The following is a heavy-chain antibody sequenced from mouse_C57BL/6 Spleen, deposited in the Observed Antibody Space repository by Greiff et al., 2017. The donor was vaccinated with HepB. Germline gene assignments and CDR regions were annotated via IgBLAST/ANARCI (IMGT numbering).Heavy chain of an antibody. D-gene: IGHD2-4*01. V-gene: IGHV1-76*01. Sequence: LQESGAELVRPGASVKLSCKASGYTFTDYYINWVKQRPGQGLEWIARIYPGSGNTYYNEKFKGKATLTAEKSSSTSYMQLSSLTSEDSAVYFCAMIYYDYDVGFAYWGQGTLVTVSA. CDR1: GYTFTDYY. CDR2: IYPGSGNT. J-gene: IGHJ3*01. CDR3: AMIYYDYDVGFAY.